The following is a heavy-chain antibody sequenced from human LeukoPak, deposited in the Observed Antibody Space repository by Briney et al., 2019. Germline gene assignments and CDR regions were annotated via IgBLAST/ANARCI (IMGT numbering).Heavy chain of an antibody. CDR3: ARDRGIAARPGYYGMDV. CDR1: GGSISSYY. D-gene: IGHD6-6*01. Sequence: SETLSLTCTVSGGSISSYYWSWIRQPPGKGLEWIGYIYYSGSTNYNPSLKSRVTISVDTSKNQSSLKLSSVTAADTAVYYCARDRGIAARPGYYGMDVWGQGTTVTVSS. J-gene: IGHJ6*02. CDR2: IYYSGST. V-gene: IGHV4-59*01.